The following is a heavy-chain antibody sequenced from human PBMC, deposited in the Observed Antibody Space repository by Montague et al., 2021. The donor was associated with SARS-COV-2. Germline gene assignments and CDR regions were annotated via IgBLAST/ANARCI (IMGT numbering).Heavy chain of an antibody. J-gene: IGHJ3*02. V-gene: IGHV4-38-2*02. CDR2: IYHSGNA. CDR3: ARGRRPVVVPGAGPAGRAFDI. Sequence: SETLSLTCTVSGDSISSGNYWGWIRQSPGMGPEWIAIIYHSGNAYYTPSLKSGVTISEDTSKNQFYLRLNSVTAADTTVYYCARGRRPVVVPGAGPAGRAFDIWGQGTMVTVS. D-gene: IGHD2-2*01. CDR1: GDSISSGNY.